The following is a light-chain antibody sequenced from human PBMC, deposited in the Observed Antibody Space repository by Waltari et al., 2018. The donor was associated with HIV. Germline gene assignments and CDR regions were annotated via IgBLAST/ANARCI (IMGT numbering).Light chain of an antibody. CDR3: QTWASGVVV. CDR1: RGPSNYA. J-gene: IGLJ2*01. Sequence: QLVLTQSPSAPASLRASVKLTCTLTRGPSNYAIAWHRQRPEQGPRYFMKINDDGSHAKGDGIPDRFSGSSSGAERYLTISSLQPEDEADYYCQTWASGVVVFGGGTKLTVL. CDR2: INDDGSH. V-gene: IGLV4-69*01.